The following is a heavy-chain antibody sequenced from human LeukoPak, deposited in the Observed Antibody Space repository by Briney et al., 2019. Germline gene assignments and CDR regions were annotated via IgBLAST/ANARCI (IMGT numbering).Heavy chain of an antibody. CDR1: GFTFSSYW. J-gene: IGHJ4*02. V-gene: IGHV3-74*01. CDR2: INSDRSST. D-gene: IGHD2-15*01. Sequence: GGSLRLSCAASGFTFSSYWMHWVRQAPGKGLVWVSRINSDRSSTSYADSVKGRFTISRDNAKNTLYLQMNSLRAEDTAGYYCARAGWHCSGGSCYLGYWGQGTLVTVSS. CDR3: ARAGWHCSGGSCYLGY.